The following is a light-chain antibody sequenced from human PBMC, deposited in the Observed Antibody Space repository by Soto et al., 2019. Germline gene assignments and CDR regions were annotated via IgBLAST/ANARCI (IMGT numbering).Light chain of an antibody. Sequence: DIVLTQSPGTLSLSPGETAALSCRASQSVSSRYLAWYQQKSGQAPRLLIYATSSRATDIPDRFIGYGSGTDFTLTISGLEPEDFAVYYCQQYGSSLSTFGQGTKVDI. CDR3: QQYGSSLST. CDR1: QSVSSRY. CDR2: ATS. V-gene: IGKV3-20*01. J-gene: IGKJ1*01.